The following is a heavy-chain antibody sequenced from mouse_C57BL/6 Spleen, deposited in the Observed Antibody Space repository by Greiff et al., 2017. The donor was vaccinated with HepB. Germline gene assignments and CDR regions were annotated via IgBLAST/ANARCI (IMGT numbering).Heavy chain of an antibody. J-gene: IGHJ1*03. D-gene: IGHD1-1*02. Sequence: VQLQQSGAELVKPGASVKLSCKASGYAFSSYWMNWVKQRPGKGLEWIGQIYPGDGDTNYNGKFKGKATLTADKSSSTAYMPLISLTSEDSAVYSGARKAGGRHWYFDYWGKGTPVTVSS. CDR1: GYAFSSYW. V-gene: IGHV1-80*01. CDR2: IYPGDGDT. CDR3: ARKAGGRHWYFDY.